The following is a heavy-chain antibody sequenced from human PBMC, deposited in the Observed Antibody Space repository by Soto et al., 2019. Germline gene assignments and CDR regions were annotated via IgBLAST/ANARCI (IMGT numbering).Heavy chain of an antibody. CDR2: IFYLGSS. CDR3: ARHSLALRKNNWFDP. J-gene: IGHJ5*02. V-gene: IGHV4-39*01. Sequence: XTLSLTCTVSGXSLISSYFYWGWVRQPPGKGLEWIGSIFYLGSSYYNPSLKSRVTMSVDTSKNQFSLRLRSVTAADTALYFCARHSLALRKNNWFDPWGQGIMVTVSS. D-gene: IGHD3-3*02. CDR1: GXSLISSYFY.